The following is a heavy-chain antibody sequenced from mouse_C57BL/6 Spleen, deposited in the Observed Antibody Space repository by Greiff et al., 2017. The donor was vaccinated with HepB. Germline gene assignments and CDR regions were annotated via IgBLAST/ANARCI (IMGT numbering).Heavy chain of an antibody. J-gene: IGHJ1*03. CDR1: GYTFTDYN. V-gene: IGHV1-18*01. Sequence: EVQLQQSGPELVKPGASVKIPCKASGYTFTDYNMGWVKQSHGKSLEWIGDINPNNGGTIYNQKFKGKATLTVDKSSSTAYMELRSLTSEDTAVYYCARLYYYGSSYWYFDVWGTGTTVTVSS. D-gene: IGHD1-1*01. CDR3: ARLYYYGSSYWYFDV. CDR2: INPNNGGT.